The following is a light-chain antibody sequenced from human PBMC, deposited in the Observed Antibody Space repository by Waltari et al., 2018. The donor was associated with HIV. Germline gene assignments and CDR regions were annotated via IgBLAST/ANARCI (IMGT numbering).Light chain of an antibody. J-gene: IGLJ3*02. V-gene: IGLV1-47*01. Sequence: QSVLTQPPSASGTPGQRVTISCSGRRSNIGNNDVSWFQQLPGTAPKLLIYRNNQRPSGVPDRFTGSKSGTSVSLAISGLRSEDEADYYCDAWDDSLSGRVFGGGTKLTVL. CDR1: RSNIGNND. CDR3: DAWDDSLSGRV. CDR2: RNN.